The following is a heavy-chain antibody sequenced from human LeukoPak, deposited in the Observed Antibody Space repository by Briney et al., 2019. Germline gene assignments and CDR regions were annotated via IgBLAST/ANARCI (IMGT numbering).Heavy chain of an antibody. Sequence: AGGSLRLSCAASGFTFSDHYMDWVRQAPGKGLEWVGRTRNKANSYTTEYAASVKGRFTTSRDDSKNSLYLQMNSLKTEDTAVYYCARTVRYYDSSGTRLRAFDIWGQGTMVTVSS. D-gene: IGHD3-22*01. CDR2: TRNKANSYTT. CDR1: GFTFSDHY. V-gene: IGHV3-72*01. CDR3: ARTVRYYDSSGTRLRAFDI. J-gene: IGHJ3*02.